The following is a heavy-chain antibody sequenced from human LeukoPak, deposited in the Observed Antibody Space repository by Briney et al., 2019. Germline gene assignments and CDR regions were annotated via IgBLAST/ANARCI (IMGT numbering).Heavy chain of an antibody. CDR3: ATSGSYHKDYFDY. CDR1: GYSFSAYY. J-gene: IGHJ4*02. D-gene: IGHD1-26*01. Sequence: ASVKVSCKASGYSFSAYYMHWVRPAPGQGLDWMGVINPSGCSTSHALKFQDRVTVSRDTSTSTVYMELSSLRSDDTAVYFCATSGSYHKDYFDYWGQGTLVTLSS. V-gene: IGHV1-46*01. CDR2: INPSGCST.